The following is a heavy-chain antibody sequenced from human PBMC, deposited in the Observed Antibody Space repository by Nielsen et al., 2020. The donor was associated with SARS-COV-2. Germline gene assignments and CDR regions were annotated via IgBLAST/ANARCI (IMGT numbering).Heavy chain of an antibody. D-gene: IGHD5-24*01. J-gene: IGHJ4*02. CDR3: ARVRDNGYYFDC. V-gene: IGHV4-30-4*01. CDR2: IYYRGGA. CDR1: GGSNSSGAYY. Sequence: SETLSLTCTVSGGSNSSGAYYWTWIRQHPGKGLEWIGYIYYRGGAYYNPSLKSRITISVDTSKNQFSLKLMSVTASDTAAYYCARVRDNGYYFDCWGQGTQVTVSS.